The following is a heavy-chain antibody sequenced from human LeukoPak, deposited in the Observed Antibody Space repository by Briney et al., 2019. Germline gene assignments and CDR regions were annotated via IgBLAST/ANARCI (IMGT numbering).Heavy chain of an antibody. CDR2: ITGSGSNA. CDR3: AKSMGSSSAYRFEY. D-gene: IGHD6-13*01. J-gene: IGHJ4*02. V-gene: IGHV3-23*01. Sequence: GGSLRLSCAASGFTFDSFATNWVRQAPGKGLEWVSTITGSGSNAYYADSVKGRFTISRDNSKNTLYLQMNSLSSEDTAVYYCAKSMGSSSAYRFEYWGQGTLVTVSS. CDR1: GFTFDSFA.